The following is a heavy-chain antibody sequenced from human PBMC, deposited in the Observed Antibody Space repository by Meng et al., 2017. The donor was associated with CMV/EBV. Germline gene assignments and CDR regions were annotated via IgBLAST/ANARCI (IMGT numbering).Heavy chain of an antibody. V-gene: IGHV3-7*01. D-gene: IGHD3-3*01. CDR1: GFTFSSYW. J-gene: IGHJ5*02. Sequence: GGSLRLSCAASGFTFSSYWMSWGRQAPGKGLEWVANIKQDGSEKYYVDSVKGRFTISRDNAKNSLYLQMNSLRAEDTAVYYCARAALWSGSIWFDPWGQGTLVTVSS. CDR2: IKQDGSEK. CDR3: ARAALWSGSIWFDP.